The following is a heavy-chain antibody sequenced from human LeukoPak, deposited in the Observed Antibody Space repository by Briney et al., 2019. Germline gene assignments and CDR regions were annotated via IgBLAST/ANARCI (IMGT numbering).Heavy chain of an antibody. D-gene: IGHD5-18*01. V-gene: IGHV3-23*01. CDR3: AKGWIQLWLLDY. Sequence: GGSLRLSCAASGFTFSSYAMTWVRQAPGKGLEWVPIISGSAASTDYADSVKGRFTISRDNSKNTLYLQMNSLRAEDTAVYYCAKGWIQLWLLDYWGQGTLVTVSS. J-gene: IGHJ4*02. CDR1: GFTFSSYA. CDR2: ISGSAAST.